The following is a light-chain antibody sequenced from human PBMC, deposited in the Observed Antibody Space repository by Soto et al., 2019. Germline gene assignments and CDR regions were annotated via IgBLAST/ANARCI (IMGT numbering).Light chain of an antibody. J-gene: IGKJ1*01. V-gene: IGKV4-1*01. Sequence: DIVMTQSPDSLAVSLGERATINCKSSQSVLYSSNNKNYLVWYQQKPGQPPKLLIYWASTRESGVPDRFSGSGSETDFTLTISSRQAEDVAVYYCQQYYGTPWTFGQGTRVEIK. CDR2: WAS. CDR3: QQYYGTPWT. CDR1: QSVLYSSNNKNY.